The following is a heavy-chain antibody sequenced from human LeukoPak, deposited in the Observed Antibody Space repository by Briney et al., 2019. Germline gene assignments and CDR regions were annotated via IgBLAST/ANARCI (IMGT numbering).Heavy chain of an antibody. J-gene: IGHJ4*02. Sequence: PGGSLRLSCAASGFTFSSYSMNWVRQAPGKGLEWVSYISSSSSTIYYADSAKGRFTISRDNAKNSLYLQMSSLRAEDTAVYYCARNADSGSYSGYWGQGTLVTVSS. CDR3: ARNADSGSYSGY. CDR1: GFTFSSYS. D-gene: IGHD3-10*01. V-gene: IGHV3-48*04. CDR2: ISSSSSTI.